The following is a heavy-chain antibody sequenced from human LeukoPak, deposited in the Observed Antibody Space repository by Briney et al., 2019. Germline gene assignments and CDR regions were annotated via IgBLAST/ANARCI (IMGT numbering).Heavy chain of an antibody. D-gene: IGHD2-15*01. Sequence: PGGSLRLSCAASGFTFISYAKNWVRQAPGKGPEWVSAICGRGDSTYYADSVKGRFTISRYNSKNTLYLQLNSLRAEDTAVYYCAKDPGGILVTPIRYFQHCGQGTLVTVSS. CDR2: ICGRGDST. CDR1: GFTFISYA. V-gene: IGHV3-23*01. J-gene: IGHJ1*01. CDR3: AKDPGGILVTPIRYFQH.